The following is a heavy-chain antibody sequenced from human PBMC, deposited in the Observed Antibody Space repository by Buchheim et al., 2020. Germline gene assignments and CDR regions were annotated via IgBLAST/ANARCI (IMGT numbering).Heavy chain of an antibody. Sequence: QVQLVESGGGVVQPGRSLRLSRAASGFTFSSYAMHWVRQAPGKGLEWVAVISYDGSNKYYADSVKGRFTISRDNSKNTLYLQMNSLRAEDTAVYYCASARGFSGNWGQGTL. J-gene: IGHJ4*02. CDR2: ISYDGSNK. D-gene: IGHD1-26*01. V-gene: IGHV3-30*04. CDR1: GFTFSSYA. CDR3: ASARGFSGN.